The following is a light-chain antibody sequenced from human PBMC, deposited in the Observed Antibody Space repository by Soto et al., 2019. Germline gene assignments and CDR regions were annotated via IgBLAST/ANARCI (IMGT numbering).Light chain of an antibody. CDR1: SGDIGSYNR. V-gene: IGLV2-11*01. J-gene: IGLJ2*01. Sequence: QSVLTQPASVSGSPGQSITISCTGTSGDIGSYNRVSWYQQHPGKAPKLIIYEVTKRPSGVPARFSGSRSGNTASLTISGLQIEDEAHYYCCSYAGGYFFEVIFGGGTKLTVL. CDR3: CSYAGGYFFEVI. CDR2: EVT.